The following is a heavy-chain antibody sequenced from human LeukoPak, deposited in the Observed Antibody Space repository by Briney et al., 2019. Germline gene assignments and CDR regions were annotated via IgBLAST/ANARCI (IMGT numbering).Heavy chain of an antibody. Sequence: ASVKVSCKASGYTFTNYHFSWVRQAPGQGLEWMGWISPYNGNTNYAQEFHGRVAMTTDTSTSTAYMELTSLRSDDTAIYYCARGDSTPDYWGQGTLVTVSS. CDR1: GYTFTNYH. CDR3: ARGDSTPDY. D-gene: IGHD2-21*01. V-gene: IGHV1-18*01. J-gene: IGHJ4*02. CDR2: ISPYNGNT.